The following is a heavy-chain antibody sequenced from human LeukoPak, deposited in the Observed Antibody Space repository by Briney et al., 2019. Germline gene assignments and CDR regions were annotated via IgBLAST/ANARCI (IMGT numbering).Heavy chain of an antibody. J-gene: IGHJ4*02. CDR3: ARATYPGEGAVTPIDY. CDR1: GFTFSSYA. Sequence: PGGSLRLSCAASGFTFSSYAMHWVRQAPGKGLEWVAVISYDGSNKYYADSVKGRFTISRDNSKNTLYLQMNSLRAEDTAVYYCARATYPGEGAVTPIDYWGQGTLVTVSS. CDR2: ISYDGSNK. V-gene: IGHV3-30*01. D-gene: IGHD4-11*01.